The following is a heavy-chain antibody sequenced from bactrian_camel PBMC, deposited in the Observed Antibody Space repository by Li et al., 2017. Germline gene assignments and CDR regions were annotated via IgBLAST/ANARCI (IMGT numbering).Heavy chain of an antibody. J-gene: IGHJ4*01. CDR1: GDSFGEYC. Sequence: HVQLVESGGGSVQAGGSLTLSCAASGDSFGEYCMAWFRLAPGKEREGVATIAADGYVAYAESVTGRFTISRDDAKNTAYLQMNSLKPEDTAMYYCAARATVRFGRCPPPAREWPDWGQGTQVTVS. D-gene: IGHD2*01. CDR2: IAADGYV. V-gene: IGHV3S53*01. CDR3: AARATVRFGRCPPPAREWPD.